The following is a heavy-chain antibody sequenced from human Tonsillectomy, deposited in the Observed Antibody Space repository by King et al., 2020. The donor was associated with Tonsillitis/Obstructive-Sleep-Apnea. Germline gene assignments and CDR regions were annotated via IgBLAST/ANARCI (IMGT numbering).Heavy chain of an antibody. CDR3: NDLGAXXSYXP. CDR2: IKSKSEGETT. D-gene: IGHD3-10*01. J-gene: IGHJ5*02. CDR1: GFTFSNAW. V-gene: IGHV3-15*01. Sequence: VQLVESGGGLVKPGGSLRLSCAASGFTFSNAWMTWVRQAPGKGLEWVGRIKSKSEGETTDYAAPVKGRFTISREDSKNTLYLQMNSLKTEDTAVYYCNDLGAXXSYXPWGXXTLVTVX.